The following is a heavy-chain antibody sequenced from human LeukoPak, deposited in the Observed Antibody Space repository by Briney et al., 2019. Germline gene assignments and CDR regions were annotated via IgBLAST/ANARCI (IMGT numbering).Heavy chain of an antibody. Sequence: GGSLRLSCAASGFTLSTYWMSWVRQAPGKGLEWVANIKEDGSEKYYVDSVKGRFTISRDNAKNSLYLQMTSLRADDTAAYYCARERGYDFWSGSRVLFDYWGQGTLVTVSS. D-gene: IGHD3-3*01. CDR2: IKEDGSEK. V-gene: IGHV3-7*01. CDR1: GFTLSTYW. J-gene: IGHJ4*02. CDR3: ARERGYDFWSGSRVLFDY.